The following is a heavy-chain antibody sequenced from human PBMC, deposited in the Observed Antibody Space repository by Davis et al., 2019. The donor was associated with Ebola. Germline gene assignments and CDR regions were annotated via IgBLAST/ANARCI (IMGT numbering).Heavy chain of an antibody. CDR2: IYPGDSDT. J-gene: IGHJ6*02. Sequence: GGSLRLSCKGSGYSFTSYWIGWVRQMPGKGLEWMGIIYPGDSDTRYSPSFQGQVTISADKSISTAYLQWSSLKASDTAMYYCARLLTTVTTQVSDYYYGMDVWGQGTTVTVSS. CDR1: GYSFTSYW. V-gene: IGHV5-51*01. CDR3: ARLLTTVTTQVSDYYYGMDV. D-gene: IGHD4-17*01.